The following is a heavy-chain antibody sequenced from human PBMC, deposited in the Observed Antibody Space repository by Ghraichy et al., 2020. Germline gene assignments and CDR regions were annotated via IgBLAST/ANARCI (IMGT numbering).Heavy chain of an antibody. V-gene: IGHV5-51*01. CDR1: GNSFSGSW. CDR2: IHPGDSDT. D-gene: IGHD3-16*01. J-gene: IGHJ5*02. Sequence: GGSLRLSCKGSGNSFSGSWIGWVRQMPGKGPEWMGIIHPGDSDTRYSPSFEGQVTISVDKSINIAYLQWSSLKASDTAMYYCARQPGEGWFKPWGQGTLVTVSS. CDR3: ARQPGEGWFKP.